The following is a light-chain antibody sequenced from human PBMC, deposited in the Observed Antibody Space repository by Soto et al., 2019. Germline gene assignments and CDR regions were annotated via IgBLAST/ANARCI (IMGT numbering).Light chain of an antibody. CDR1: QSVRSN. J-gene: IGKJ5*01. V-gene: IGKV3-15*01. CDR3: QQYNKWPPIT. CDR2: GAS. Sequence: EIVMTQSPATLSVSPGEAASLSCRASQSVRSNLAWYQQKPGQAPRLLIFGASTRATGISARFSGSGSGTEFTLTISSLQSEDFAVYYCQQYNKWPPITFGQGTRLEIK.